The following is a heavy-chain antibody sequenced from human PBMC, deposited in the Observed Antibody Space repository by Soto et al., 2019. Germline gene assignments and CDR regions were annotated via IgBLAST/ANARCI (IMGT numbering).Heavy chain of an antibody. CDR2: ISYDGYSK. V-gene: IGHV3-30-3*01. Sequence: QVHLVESGGGVVQPGRSLRLSCAASGFTFSSYAMHWVRQAPGKGLEWVAVISYDGYSKYYPDSVRDRFTISKDNSKSTLELQMNSLRAEDTAVYYCARARDTAMAVNWFFDRWGRGTLVTVSS. CDR3: ARARDTAMAVNWFFDR. J-gene: IGHJ2*01. CDR1: GFTFSSYA. D-gene: IGHD5-18*01.